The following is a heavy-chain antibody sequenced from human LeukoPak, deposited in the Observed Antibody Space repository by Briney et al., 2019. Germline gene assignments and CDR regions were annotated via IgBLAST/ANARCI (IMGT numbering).Heavy chain of an antibody. CDR3: ARSIGYYYTMDV. Sequence: GRSLRLSCVACGFSFSDYYMSWIRQAPGRGLEWVSYIRGSGSDLYYAESVKGRFTISRDNANNSLYLQMNSLRAEDTAVYYCARSIGYYYTMDVWGQGTTVTVSS. CDR1: GFSFSDYY. J-gene: IGHJ6*02. D-gene: IGHD3-22*01. CDR2: IRGSGSDL. V-gene: IGHV3-11*01.